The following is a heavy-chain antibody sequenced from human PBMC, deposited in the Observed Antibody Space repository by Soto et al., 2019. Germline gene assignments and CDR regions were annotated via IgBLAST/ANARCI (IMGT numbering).Heavy chain of an antibody. J-gene: IGHJ4*02. CDR3: ARGGCSSTSCYLIV. CDR2: ISSNGGST. Sequence: EVQLVESGGGLVQPGGSLRLSCAASGFPLSSYAMHGVRQAPGRGREYVSAISSNGGSTYYANSVKGRFTISRDNSKNTLYLQMGSLRAEDMAVYYCARGGCSSTSCYLIVWGQGTLVTVSS. CDR1: GFPLSSYA. D-gene: IGHD2-2*01. V-gene: IGHV3-64*01.